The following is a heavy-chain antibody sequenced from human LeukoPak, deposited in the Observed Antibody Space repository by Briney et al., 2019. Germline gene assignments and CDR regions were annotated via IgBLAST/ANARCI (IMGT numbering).Heavy chain of an antibody. D-gene: IGHD2-2*02. J-gene: IGHJ4*02. CDR3: ARGRNLVPAAISTKGSFDY. CDR1: GGSFSGYY. CDR2: INDSGST. V-gene: IGHV4-34*01. Sequence: PSETLSLTCAVYGGSFSGYYWSWIRQPPGKGLEWIGEINDSGSTNYNPSLKSRVTIPVDTSKNQFSLKLSSVTAADTAVYYCARGRNLVPAAISTKGSFDYWGQGTLVTVLS.